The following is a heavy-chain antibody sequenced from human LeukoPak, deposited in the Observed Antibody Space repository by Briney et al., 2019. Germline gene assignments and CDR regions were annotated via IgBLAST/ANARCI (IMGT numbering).Heavy chain of an antibody. CDR2: ISSGSSTI. D-gene: IGHD2-15*01. J-gene: IGHJ1*01. V-gene: IGHV3-48*02. CDR1: GFTFSSYS. Sequence: GGSLRLSCAASGFTFSSYSMNWVRQAPGKGLEWVSYISSGSSTIFYADSVKGRFTISRDNAKDSVYLQMNNLRDGDTAVYYCARGETRIVHWGQGTLVTVSS. CDR3: ARGETRIVH.